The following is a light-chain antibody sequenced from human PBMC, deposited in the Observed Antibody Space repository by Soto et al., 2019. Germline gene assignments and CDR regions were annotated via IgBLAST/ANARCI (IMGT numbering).Light chain of an antibody. CDR2: SNN. Sequence: QSVLTQPPSASGTPGQRVTISCSGSSSNIGSNTVNWYQQLPGTAPKLLIYSNNQRPSGVPDRFSGSKSGTSASLAISGLQSEAEADYYCAAWDDSLNGWVFGGGTQLTVL. V-gene: IGLV1-44*01. J-gene: IGLJ3*02. CDR1: SSNIGSNT. CDR3: AAWDDSLNGWV.